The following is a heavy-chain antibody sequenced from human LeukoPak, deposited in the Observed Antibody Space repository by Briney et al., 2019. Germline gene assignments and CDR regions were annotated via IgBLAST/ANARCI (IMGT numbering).Heavy chain of an antibody. CDR2: ISSSSSYI. J-gene: IGHJ3*02. CDR3: ARGDGYNYGAFDI. D-gene: IGHD5-24*01. V-gene: IGHV3-21*01. Sequence: GGSLRLSCAASGFTFDDYGMSWVRQAPGKGLEWVSSISSSSSYIYYADSVKGRFTISRDNAKNSLYLQMNSLRAEDTAVYYCARGDGYNYGAFDIWGQGTMVTVSS. CDR1: GFTFDDYG.